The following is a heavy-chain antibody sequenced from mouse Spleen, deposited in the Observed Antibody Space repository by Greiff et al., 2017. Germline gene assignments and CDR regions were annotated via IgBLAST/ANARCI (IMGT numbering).Heavy chain of an antibody. J-gene: IGHJ1*01. CDR1: GYTFTGYW. Sequence: VQLQQSGAELMKPGASVKLSCKATGYTFTGYWIEWVKQRPGHGLEWIGEILPGSGSTNYNEKFKGKATFTADTSSNTAYMQLSSLTTEDSAIYYCARWGAYYGNYEWYFDVWGAGTTVTVSS. CDR2: ILPGSGST. V-gene: IGHV1-9*01. D-gene: IGHD2-10*01. CDR3: ARWGAYYGNYEWYFDV.